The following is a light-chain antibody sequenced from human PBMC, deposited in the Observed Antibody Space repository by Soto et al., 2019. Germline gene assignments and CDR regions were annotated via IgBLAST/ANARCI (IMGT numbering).Light chain of an antibody. J-gene: IGLJ7*01. CDR2: EVS. CDR1: SSDVGGYNL. Sequence: QLVLTQPASVSGSPGQPITISCTGTSSDVGGYNLVSWYQQHPGKAPKLMISEVSKRPSGISDRFSGSKSGSTASLTISGLQAEDEADYYCCSYAGTSTHTVFGGGTQLTVL. CDR3: CSYAGTSTHTV. V-gene: IGLV2-23*02.